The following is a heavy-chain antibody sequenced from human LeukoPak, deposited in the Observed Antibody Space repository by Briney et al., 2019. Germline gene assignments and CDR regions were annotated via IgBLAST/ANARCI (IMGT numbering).Heavy chain of an antibody. V-gene: IGHV3-21*01. D-gene: IGHD5-24*01. CDR1: GFTFSGYS. CDR3: ARKITIGPGVLFDL. J-gene: IGHJ4*02. Sequence: GGSLRLSCTASGFTFSGYSMNWVRQAPGKGLEWVSSIPASSSSYTYYADSVKGRFTISRDNAKNSMYLQMNSLRAEDTAVYYCARKITIGPGVLFDLWGQGTLVTVSS. CDR2: IPASSSSYT.